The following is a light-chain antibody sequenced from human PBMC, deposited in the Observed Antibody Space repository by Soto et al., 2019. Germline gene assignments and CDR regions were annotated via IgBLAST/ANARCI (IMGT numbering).Light chain of an antibody. CDR3: QQYNSYYRP. CDR1: QSINTN. CDR2: GAS. Sequence: MVVTKSPATLSVSPVEIATLACRASQSINTNLAWFQQKPGRAPRLLIFGASTRATDIPARFSGSGSGTEFTLTISSLQPDDFATYYCQQYNSYYRPFGQGTKVDI. V-gene: IGKV3-15*01. J-gene: IGKJ1*01.